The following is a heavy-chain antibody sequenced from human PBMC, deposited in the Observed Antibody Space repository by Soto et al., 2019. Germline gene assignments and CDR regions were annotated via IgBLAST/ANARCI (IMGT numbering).Heavy chain of an antibody. J-gene: IGHJ4*02. CDR2: IYPGDSNT. Sequence: EVQLVQSGVEVKKPGESLKISCKGSGYSFTNYWIGWVRQMPGKGLEWMGIIYPGDSNTRYSPSFQGQVTISVDKSISTAYLQWSSLKASDPAMYYCTRPLWFGELLSPGYWGQGTLVTVSS. CDR3: TRPLWFGELLSPGY. D-gene: IGHD3-10*01. CDR1: GYSFTNYW. V-gene: IGHV5-51*01.